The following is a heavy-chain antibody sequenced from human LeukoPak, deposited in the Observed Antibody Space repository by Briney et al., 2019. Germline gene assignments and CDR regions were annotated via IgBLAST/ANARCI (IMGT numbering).Heavy chain of an antibody. V-gene: IGHV4-59*01. J-gene: IGHJ4*02. CDR3: ARVPLAAAGGFDY. CDR1: GGSISTYY. D-gene: IGHD6-13*01. Sequence: PSETLSLTCTVSGGSISTYYRSWIRQPPGKGLEWIGYIYYSGSSNYNPSLKSRVTISVDTSKNQFSLKLSSVTAADTAMYYCARVPLAAAGGFDYWGQGTLVTVSA. CDR2: IYYSGSS.